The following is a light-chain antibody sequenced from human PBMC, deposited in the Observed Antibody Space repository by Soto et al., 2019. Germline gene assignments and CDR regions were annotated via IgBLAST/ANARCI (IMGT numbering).Light chain of an antibody. CDR2: KAS. CDR1: QNINTW. J-gene: IGKJ4*01. CDR3: QQYETYPLT. V-gene: IGKV1-5*03. Sequence: DIQMTQSPSTLSASVGGRVTITCRASQNINTWLAWYQQKPGKAPYLLIYKASNLQSGVPSRFSGSASGTEFTLTIRSLQPDDIATYYCQQYETYPLTYGGGTKVEI.